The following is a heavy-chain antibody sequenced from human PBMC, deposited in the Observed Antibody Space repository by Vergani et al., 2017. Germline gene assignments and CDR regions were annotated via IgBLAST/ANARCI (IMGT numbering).Heavy chain of an antibody. CDR3: AKEFWGSSGWYRGPFDY. Sequence: EVQLLESGGNLVQPGGSLRLSCAASGFTFTNFAMTWVRQAPGEGLEWVSGISGSGGFTYYADSVKGRFTISRDNSKNTLYLQMNSLRAEDTAVYYCAKEFWGSSGWYRGPFDYWGQGTLVTVSS. V-gene: IGHV3-23*01. CDR2: ISGSGGFT. D-gene: IGHD6-19*01. J-gene: IGHJ4*02. CDR1: GFTFTNFA.